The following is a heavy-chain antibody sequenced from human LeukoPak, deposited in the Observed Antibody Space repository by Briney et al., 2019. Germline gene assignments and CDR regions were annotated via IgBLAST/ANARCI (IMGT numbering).Heavy chain of an antibody. V-gene: IGHV4-4*07. CDR2: IYTSGST. CDR3: ARDVTLLYYYDSSGHAGGFDY. J-gene: IGHJ4*02. D-gene: IGHD3-22*01. CDR1: GGSISSYY. Sequence: SETLSLTCTVSGGSISSYYWSWIRQPAGKGLEWIGRIYTSGSTYYNPSLKSRVTISVDTSKNQFSLKLSSVTAADTAVYYCARDVTLLYYYDSSGHAGGFDYWGQGTLVTVSS.